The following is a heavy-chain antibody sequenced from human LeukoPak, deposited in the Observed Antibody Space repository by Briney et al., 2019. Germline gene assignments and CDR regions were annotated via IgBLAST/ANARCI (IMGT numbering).Heavy chain of an antibody. CDR2: KSPNSGNT. CDR3: ARGRRKRWLRWYYYYYMDV. D-gene: IGHD5-24*01. CDR1: GYTFTSYD. Sequence: ASVKVSCKASGYTFTSYDINWVRQATGQGLEWMGWKSPNSGNTGYAQKFQGRVTMTRNTSISTAYMELSSLRSEDTAVYYCARGRRKRWLRWYYYYYMDVWGKGTTVTVSS. J-gene: IGHJ6*03. V-gene: IGHV1-8*01.